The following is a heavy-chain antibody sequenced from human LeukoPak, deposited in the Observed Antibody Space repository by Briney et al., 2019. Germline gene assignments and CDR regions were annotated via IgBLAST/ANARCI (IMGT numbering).Heavy chain of an antibody. J-gene: IGHJ4*02. CDR3: VRGGWGSIFDY. CDR2: IIGGAST. V-gene: IGHV3-23*01. CDR1: GFTFSSYA. Sequence: GGSLRLSCAASGFTFSSYAMTWVRQAPGKGLEWVSYIIGGASTYYADSVKGRFTISRDNSKNTLYLQVDSLRADDTAVYYCVRGGWGSIFDYWGQGTLVTVSS. D-gene: IGHD3-16*01.